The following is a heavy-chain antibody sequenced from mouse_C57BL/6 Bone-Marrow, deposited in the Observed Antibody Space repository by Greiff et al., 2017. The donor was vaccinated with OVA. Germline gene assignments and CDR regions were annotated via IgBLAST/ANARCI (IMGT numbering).Heavy chain of an antibody. CDR3: DSSDYSGPWFAY. J-gene: IGHJ3*01. Sequence: QVQLQQPGAELVKPGASVKLSCKASGYTFTSYWMHWVKQRPGQGLEWIGMIHPYSGSTNYNEKFKSKATLTVDKSSSTAYMQLSSLTSEDSAVYYGDSSDYSGPWFAYWGQGTLVTVSA. CDR2: IHPYSGST. V-gene: IGHV1-64*01. CDR1: GYTFTSYW. D-gene: IGHD2-12*01.